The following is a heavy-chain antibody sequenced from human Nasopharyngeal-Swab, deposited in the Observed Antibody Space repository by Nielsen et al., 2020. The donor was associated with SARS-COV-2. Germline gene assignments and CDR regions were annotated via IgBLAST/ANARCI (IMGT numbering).Heavy chain of an antibody. CDR2: IKSKTDGGTT. CDR3: TTNVSLHRRSIVVAFFDY. V-gene: IGHV3-15*01. Sequence: GESLKISCAASGFSFNNAWMSWVRKAPGKGLEWVGRIKSKTDGGTTDYAAPVKGRFTISRDDSKNTLYLQMNSLKTEDTALYYCTTNVSLHRRSIVVAFFDYWGQGTLVTVSS. J-gene: IGHJ4*02. CDR1: GFSFNNAW. D-gene: IGHD3-22*01.